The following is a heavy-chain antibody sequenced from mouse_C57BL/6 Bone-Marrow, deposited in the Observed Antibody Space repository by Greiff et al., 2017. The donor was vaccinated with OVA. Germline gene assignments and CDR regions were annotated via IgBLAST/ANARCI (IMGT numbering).Heavy chain of an antibody. J-gene: IGHJ4*01. Sequence: EVKVVESGGGLVQPGGSMKLSCVASGFTFSNYWMNWVRQSPEKGLEWVAQIRLKSDNYATHYAESVKGRFTISRDDSKSSVYLQMNNLRAEDTGIYYCTFITTDLYYAMDYWGQGTSVTVSS. CDR1: GFTFSNYW. CDR3: TFITTDLYYAMDY. V-gene: IGHV6-3*01. D-gene: IGHD1-1*01. CDR2: IRLKSDNYAT.